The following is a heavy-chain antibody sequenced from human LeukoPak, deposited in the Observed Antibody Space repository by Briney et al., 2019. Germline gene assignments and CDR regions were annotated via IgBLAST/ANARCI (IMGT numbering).Heavy chain of an antibody. Sequence: GGSLRLSCAASGFSFSTYYVNGVRQAPGKGLEWVSCISSSSTYIYYADSVRGRFAIPRDNAKNSLYLQMNSLRAEDAAVYYCARESHGSFGYWGQGSLVTVSS. CDR2: ISSSSTYI. J-gene: IGHJ4*02. V-gene: IGHV3-21*01. CDR1: GFSFSTYY. CDR3: ARESHGSFGY.